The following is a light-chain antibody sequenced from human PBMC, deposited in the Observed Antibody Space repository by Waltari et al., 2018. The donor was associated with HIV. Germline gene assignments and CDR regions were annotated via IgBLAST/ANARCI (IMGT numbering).Light chain of an antibody. V-gene: IGLV1-44*01. Sequence: QSVLTQPPPASGTPGQRVTIPCSGSTSNIGSNPVNWYKQVPGTAPKLLIYNNYERPSGVPDRFSGSKSGSSASLAISGLQSEDDGDYYCAAWDGSLLGVLFGGGTKLTVL. J-gene: IGLJ2*01. CDR2: NNY. CDR1: TSNIGSNP. CDR3: AAWDGSLLGVL.